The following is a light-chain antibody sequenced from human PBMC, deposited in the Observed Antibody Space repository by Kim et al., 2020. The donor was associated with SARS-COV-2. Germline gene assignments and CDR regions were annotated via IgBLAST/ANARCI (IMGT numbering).Light chain of an antibody. Sequence: DIQMTQSPSSLSASVGDRITITCRASQSISSYLNWYQQKPGKAPKLLIYAASSLESGVPSRFSGSGSGTDFTLTISSLQAEDFATYFCQQSYSTPHTCGQGTKVDIK. CDR2: AAS. CDR3: QQSYSTPHT. J-gene: IGKJ1*01. V-gene: IGKV1-39*01. CDR1: QSISSY.